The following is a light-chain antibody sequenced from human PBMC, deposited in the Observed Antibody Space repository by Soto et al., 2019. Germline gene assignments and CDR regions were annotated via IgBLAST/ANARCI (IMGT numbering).Light chain of an antibody. CDR1: QSVSSN. CDR3: QQYGSSGT. J-gene: IGKJ1*01. V-gene: IGKV3-15*01. CDR2: GAS. Sequence: EIVLTKSAATLSVSKGERATLSCRASQSVSSNLAWYQQKPGQAPRLLIYGASTRATGIPARFSGSGSGTEFTLTISRLEPEDLAVYYCQQYGSSGTFGQGTKVDI.